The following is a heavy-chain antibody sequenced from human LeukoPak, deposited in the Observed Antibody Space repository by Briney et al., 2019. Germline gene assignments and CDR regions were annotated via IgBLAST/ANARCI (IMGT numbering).Heavy chain of an antibody. D-gene: IGHD2-2*01. V-gene: IGHV3-11*01. CDR1: GFTFSDYY. Sequence: GGSLRLSCAASGFTFSDYYMCWIRQAPGKGLEWVSYISSSGSTIYYADSVKGRFTISRDNAKNSLYLQMNSLRAEDTAVYYCARDGRYCSSTSCLFDPWGQGTLVTVSS. CDR3: ARDGRYCSSTSCLFDP. J-gene: IGHJ5*02. CDR2: ISSSGSTI.